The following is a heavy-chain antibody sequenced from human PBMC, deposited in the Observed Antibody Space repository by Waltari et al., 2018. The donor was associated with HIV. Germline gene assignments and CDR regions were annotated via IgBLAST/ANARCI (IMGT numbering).Heavy chain of an antibody. CDR3: ASRNPHQYGMDV. J-gene: IGHJ6*02. V-gene: IGHV4-59*01. Sequence: QVQLQESGPGLVKPSETLSLTCTVSGGSISSYYWSWIRQPPGKGLEWIGYIYYSGSTNYNPSLKSRVTISVDTSKNQFSLKLSSVTAADTAVYYCASRNPHQYGMDVWGQGTTVTVSS. CDR2: IYYSGST. CDR1: GGSISSYY.